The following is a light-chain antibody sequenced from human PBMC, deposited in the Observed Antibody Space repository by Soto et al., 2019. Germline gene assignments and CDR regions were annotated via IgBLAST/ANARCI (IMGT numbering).Light chain of an antibody. J-gene: IGLJ1*01. Sequence: QSALTQPASVSGSPGQSITISCTGTSADIGLYNFVSWYQQHPGKAPKLLIHEVTIRPSGVSNRSSGSKSGNTASLSISGLQAEDEADYYCSSYTSDSTHVFGTGTKVTVL. V-gene: IGLV2-14*01. CDR1: SADIGLYNF. CDR3: SSYTSDSTHV. CDR2: EVT.